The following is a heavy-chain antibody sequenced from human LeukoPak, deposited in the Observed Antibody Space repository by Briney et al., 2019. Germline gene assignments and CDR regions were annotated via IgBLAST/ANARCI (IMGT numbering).Heavy chain of an antibody. CDR3: ARSGGTGFDP. CDR1: GFTFSSYW. Sequence: GGSLRLSCAVSGFTFSSYWMHWVRQAPGKGLMWVSHINNDGSNTRYADSVKGRFTTSRDNAKNTLYLQIKSLRGEDTAVYYCARSGGTGFDPWGQGTLVTVSS. CDR2: INNDGSNT. V-gene: IGHV3-74*01. J-gene: IGHJ5*02. D-gene: IGHD3/OR15-3a*01.